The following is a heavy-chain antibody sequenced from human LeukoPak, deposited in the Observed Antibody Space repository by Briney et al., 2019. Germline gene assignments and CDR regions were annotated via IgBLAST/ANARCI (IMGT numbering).Heavy chain of an antibody. CDR2: ISSSSSYI. D-gene: IGHD3-3*01. Sequence: PGGSLRLSCAASGFTFSSYSMNWVRQAPGKGLEWVSSISSSSSYIYYADSVKGRFTISRDNAKNSLYLQMNSLRAEDTAVYYCARDGTVYSDFWSGPKGWFDPWGQGTLVTVSS. CDR1: GFTFSSYS. CDR3: ARDGTVYSDFWSGPKGWFDP. V-gene: IGHV3-21*01. J-gene: IGHJ5*02.